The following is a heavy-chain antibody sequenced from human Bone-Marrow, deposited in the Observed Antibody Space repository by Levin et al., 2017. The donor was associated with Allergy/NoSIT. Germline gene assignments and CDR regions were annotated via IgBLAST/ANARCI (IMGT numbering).Heavy chain of an antibody. D-gene: IGHD1-26*01. Sequence: GESLKISCAGSGFTFSSYGMHWVRQAPGMGLEWVAVISYGGSKKNYAESVKGRFTISRDDSKNTLFLQMNSLRAEDTAVYYCAAIVGSTGHFDYWGQGTLVTVSS. V-gene: IGHV3-30*03. CDR2: ISYGGSKK. J-gene: IGHJ4*02. CDR1: GFTFSSYG. CDR3: AAIVGSTGHFDY.